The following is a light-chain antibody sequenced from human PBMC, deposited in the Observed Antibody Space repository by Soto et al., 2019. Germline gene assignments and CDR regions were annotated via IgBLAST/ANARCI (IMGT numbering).Light chain of an antibody. V-gene: IGKV3-20*01. J-gene: IGKJ1*01. CDR3: QQFARLPWT. CDR1: QSVSSSY. CDR2: SAS. Sequence: IVLTQSPGTLSLSPVERATLSCRASQSVSSSYLAWYQQKPGQAPRLLIYSASRRATGIPDRFSGSGSGTDFTLTISRLEPEDFAVYYCQQFARLPWTFGQGTKVDIK.